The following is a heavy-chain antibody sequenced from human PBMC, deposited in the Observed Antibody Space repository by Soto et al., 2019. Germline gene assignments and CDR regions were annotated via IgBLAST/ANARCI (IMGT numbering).Heavy chain of an antibody. J-gene: IGHJ4*02. Sequence: QVQLQQWGAGLLKPSETLSFTCAVYGGSFSGYYWSWIRQPPGKGLEWIGEINDSGSTNYNPSLKSRVTISVDTSKNQFSLKLSSVTAADTAVYYCARIRLHYYDSSGYPSHWGQGTLVTVSS. CDR2: INDSGST. D-gene: IGHD3-22*01. CDR1: GGSFSGYY. V-gene: IGHV4-34*01. CDR3: ARIRLHYYDSSGYPSH.